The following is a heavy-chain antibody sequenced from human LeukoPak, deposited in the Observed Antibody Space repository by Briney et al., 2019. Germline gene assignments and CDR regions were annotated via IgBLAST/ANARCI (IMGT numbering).Heavy chain of an antibody. CDR1: LFTFSIFP. J-gene: IGHJ4*02. D-gene: IGHD5-24*01. CDR2: INGSGGDI. CDR3: AKDRTPDGFYSIDF. Sequence: GGCLRLSCEASLFTFSIFPMNWVRQAPGKGLGWVCVINGSGGDIHYADSGKGLFTISRDNSKNTLYLQMNNLRDDDTAVYYCAKDRTPDGFYSIDFWGQGSLVTVSS. V-gene: IGHV3-23*01.